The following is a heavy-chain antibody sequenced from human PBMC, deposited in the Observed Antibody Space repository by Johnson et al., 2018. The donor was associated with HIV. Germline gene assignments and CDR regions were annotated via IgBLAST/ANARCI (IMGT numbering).Heavy chain of an antibody. J-gene: IGHJ3*02. Sequence: VQLVESGGGVVQPGRSLRLSCAASGFTFSSHAMHWVRQAPGKGLEWVAVISYDGSNKYYADSVKGRFTISRDNSKNTLYLQMDSLRTEDTAVYYCARDVGAFDSWGQGTMVTVSS. CDR2: ISYDGSNK. CDR1: GFTFSSHA. CDR3: ARDVGAFDS. V-gene: IGHV3-30*04.